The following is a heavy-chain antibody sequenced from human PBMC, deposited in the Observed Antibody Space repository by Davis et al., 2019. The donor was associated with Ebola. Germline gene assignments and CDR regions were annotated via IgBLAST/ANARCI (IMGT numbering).Heavy chain of an antibody. CDR2: ISAYNGNT. Sequence: ASVKVSCKTSGYTFNNYGVSWVRQAPGQGLEWMGWISAYNGNTDYSPKVQGRVTMTTDTSTSTAYMELRSLRSDDTAVYYCARDMGMVQEANWFDPWGQGTLVTVSS. D-gene: IGHD3-10*01. V-gene: IGHV1-18*01. CDR1: GYTFNNYG. J-gene: IGHJ5*02. CDR3: ARDMGMVQEANWFDP.